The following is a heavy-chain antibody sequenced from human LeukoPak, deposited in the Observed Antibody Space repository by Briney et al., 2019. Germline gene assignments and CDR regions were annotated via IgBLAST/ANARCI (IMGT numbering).Heavy chain of an antibody. D-gene: IGHD4-23*01. J-gene: IGHJ3*02. CDR2: IYHSGST. V-gene: IGHV4-30-2*01. CDR3: ARGRWVDYGGNSDAFDI. Sequence: SETPSLTCAVSGGSISSGGYSWSWIRQPPGKGLEWIGYIYHSGSTYYNPSLKSRVTISVDRSKNQFSLKLSSVTAADTAVYYYARGRWVDYGGNSDAFDIWGQGTMVTVSS. CDR1: GGSISSGGYS.